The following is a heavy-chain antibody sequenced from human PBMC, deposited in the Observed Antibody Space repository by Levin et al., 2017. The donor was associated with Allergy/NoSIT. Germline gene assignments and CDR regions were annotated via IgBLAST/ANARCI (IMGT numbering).Heavy chain of an antibody. CDR3: ARRDSDGGNSLGY. V-gene: IGHV5-51*01. CDR1: GYSFTSYW. Sequence: KVSCKASGYSFTSYWFGWVRQKPGKGLEWMGLIFPGDSDTRYSPSFQGQIIMSVDKSISTAYLQWSSLKASDSAMYFCARRDSDGGNSLGYWGQGTVVTVSS. CDR2: IFPGDSDT. D-gene: IGHD4-23*01. J-gene: IGHJ4*02.